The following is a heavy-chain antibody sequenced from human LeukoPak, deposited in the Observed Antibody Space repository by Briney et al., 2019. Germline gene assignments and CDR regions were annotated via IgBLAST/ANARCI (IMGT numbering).Heavy chain of an antibody. V-gene: IGHV3-23*01. Sequence: PGGSLRLSCAASGLTFSNYSMSWVRGAPGKGLEWVSAISGSGASTYYADSVKGRFTFSRDNSKKTLYLQMNSLRPEATAVYYCARCTASCYANAFDVWGQGTLLTVSS. CDR3: ARCTASCYANAFDV. CDR1: GLTFSNYS. D-gene: IGHD2-2*01. J-gene: IGHJ3*01. CDR2: ISGSGAST.